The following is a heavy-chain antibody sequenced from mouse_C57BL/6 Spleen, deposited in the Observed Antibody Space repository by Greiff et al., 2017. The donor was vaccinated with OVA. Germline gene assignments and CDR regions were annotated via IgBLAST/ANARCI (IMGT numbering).Heavy chain of an antibody. V-gene: IGHV1-64*01. J-gene: IGHJ3*01. CDR2: IRPNSGST. Sequence: QVQLQQPGAELVKPGASVKLSCKASGYTFTSYWMHWVQQWPGQGLEWIGLIRPNSGSTNYNYKFTSKGTLTVAKSYSTDYIKHSRLTSEDSAVYCCAREEYYGRSYGLAYWGQGTLVTVSA. CDR3: AREEYYGRSYGLAY. D-gene: IGHD1-1*01. CDR1: GYTFTSYW.